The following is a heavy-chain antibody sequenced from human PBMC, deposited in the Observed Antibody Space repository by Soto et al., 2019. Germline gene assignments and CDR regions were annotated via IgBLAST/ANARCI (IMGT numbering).Heavy chain of an antibody. V-gene: IGHV1-2*04. D-gene: IGHD2-8*01. Sequence: ASVKVSCKASGYTFTSYGISWVRQAPGQGLEWMGGIVPRFGSPNYAQKFQGWVTMTTDTSISTASMELTRLTSDDTAIYYCARGDSTDCSNGVCSFFYNHDMDVWGQGTTVTVSS. J-gene: IGHJ6*02. CDR3: ARGDSTDCSNGVCSFFYNHDMDV. CDR2: IVPRFGSP. CDR1: GYTFTSYG.